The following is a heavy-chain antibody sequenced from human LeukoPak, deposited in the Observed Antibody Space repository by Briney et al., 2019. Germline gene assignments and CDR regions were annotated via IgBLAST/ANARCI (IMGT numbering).Heavy chain of an antibody. D-gene: IGHD3-22*01. CDR2: ISAYNGNT. J-gene: IGHJ4*02. CDR1: GYTFTSYG. CDR3: ARVDYYDSSGYYSGY. Sequence: ASVKVSCKASGYTFTSYGISWVRQAPGQGLEWMGWISAYNGNTNYAQKLQGRVTMTTDTSTSTAYMELRSLRSGDTAVYYCARVDYYDSSGYYSGYWGQGTLVTVSS. V-gene: IGHV1-18*01.